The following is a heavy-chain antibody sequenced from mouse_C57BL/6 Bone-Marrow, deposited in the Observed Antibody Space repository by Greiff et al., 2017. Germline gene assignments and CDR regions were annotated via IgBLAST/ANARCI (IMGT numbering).Heavy chain of an antibody. V-gene: IGHV1-82*01. J-gene: IGHJ3*01. CDR1: GYAFSSSW. Sequence: QVQLQQSGPELVKPGASVKISCKASGYAFSSSWMNWVKQRPGKGLEWIGRIYPGDGDTNYNGKFKGKATLTADKSSSTAYMQLSSLTSEDSAVYFCARWSYPFAYWGQGTLVTVSA. D-gene: IGHD6-5*01. CDR3: ARWSYPFAY. CDR2: IYPGDGDT.